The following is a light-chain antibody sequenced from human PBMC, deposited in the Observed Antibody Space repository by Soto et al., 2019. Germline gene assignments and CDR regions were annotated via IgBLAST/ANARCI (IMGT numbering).Light chain of an antibody. CDR3: EQYGSTPLT. CDR2: DAS. V-gene: IGKV3-20*01. Sequence: EIVLTQSPVTLSLSPGERATLSCRASQSVDNNYLAWYQQKPGQAPRFLIYDASSRATGIPDRFSGSGSGTDFTLTISRLEPEDFAVDYCEQYGSTPLTLGGGTKVEIK. J-gene: IGKJ4*01. CDR1: QSVDNNY.